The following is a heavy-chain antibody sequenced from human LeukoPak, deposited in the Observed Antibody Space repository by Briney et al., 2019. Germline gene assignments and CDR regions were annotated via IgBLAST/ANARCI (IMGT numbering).Heavy chain of an antibody. J-gene: IGHJ5*02. CDR3: ARGPPEYCSGGSCYSGRNWFDP. CDR2: ISPKSGGA. Sequence: ASVKVSCKVSGYIFTDYYIHWVRQAPGQGLEWMGWISPKSGGADYAQKFQGRVTTTRDTSITTAYMALSRLRFDDTAVYYCARGPPEYCSGGSCYSGRNWFDPWGQGTLVTVSS. D-gene: IGHD2-15*01. V-gene: IGHV1-2*02. CDR1: GYIFTDYY.